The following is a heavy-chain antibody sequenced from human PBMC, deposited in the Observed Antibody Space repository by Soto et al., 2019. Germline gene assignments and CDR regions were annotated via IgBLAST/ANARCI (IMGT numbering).Heavy chain of an antibody. Sequence: GGSLRLSCAASGLIFSNYKMHWVRQAPGKGLVWVSRINTDGSIADYADSVKGRFTVSRDNAKNTMYLQMNSLTADDTAVYYCARDTNGLHYWGQGTLVTVSS. CDR2: INTDGSIA. CDR1: GLIFSNYK. D-gene: IGHD2-8*01. CDR3: ARDTNGLHY. V-gene: IGHV3-74*01. J-gene: IGHJ4*02.